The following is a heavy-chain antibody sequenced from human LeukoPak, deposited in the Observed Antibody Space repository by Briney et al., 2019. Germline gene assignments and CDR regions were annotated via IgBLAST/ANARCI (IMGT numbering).Heavy chain of an antibody. CDR2: ISWNSDSI. D-gene: IGHD2-15*01. V-gene: IGHV3-9*03. Sequence: GGSLRVSCAASGYTFDDYAMHWVRQAPGKGLEWVSGISWNSDSIDYADSVKGRSTISRGNVKNSLYLQMNSLRHEDMALYYCAKETIYCSGGSCYHDAFDIWGQGTMVTVSS. J-gene: IGHJ3*02. CDR1: GYTFDDYA. CDR3: AKETIYCSGGSCYHDAFDI.